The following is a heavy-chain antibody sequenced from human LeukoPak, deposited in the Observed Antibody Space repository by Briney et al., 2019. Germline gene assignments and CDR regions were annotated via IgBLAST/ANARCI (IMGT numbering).Heavy chain of an antibody. CDR3: ARRAGAYSHPYDY. CDR1: GFTFSSYA. J-gene: IGHJ4*02. CDR2: ISYDGSNK. V-gene: IGHV3-30*04. D-gene: IGHD4/OR15-4a*01. Sequence: GGSLRLSCAASGFTFSSYAMHWVRQAPGKGLEWVAVISYDGSNKYYADSVKGRFTISRDNSENTLYLQMNSLRAKDTAVYYCARRAGAYSHPYDYWGQGTLVTVSS.